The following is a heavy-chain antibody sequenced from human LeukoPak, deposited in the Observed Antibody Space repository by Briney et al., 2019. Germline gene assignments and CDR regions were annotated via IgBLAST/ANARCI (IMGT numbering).Heavy chain of an antibody. Sequence: SETLSLTCTVSGGSISSSSYYWGWIRQPPGKGLEWIGSIYYGGSTYYNPSLKSRVTISVDTSKNQFSLKLSSVTAADTAVYYCARVADTAMAFDYWGQGTLVTVSS. D-gene: IGHD5-18*01. J-gene: IGHJ4*02. CDR3: ARVADTAMAFDY. CDR1: GGSISSSSYY. CDR2: IYYGGST. V-gene: IGHV4-39*07.